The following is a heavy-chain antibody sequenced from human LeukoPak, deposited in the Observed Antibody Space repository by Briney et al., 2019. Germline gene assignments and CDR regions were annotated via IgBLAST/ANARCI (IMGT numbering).Heavy chain of an antibody. CDR3: ARQDYDSSGYYSLNYFDY. Sequence: SETLSLTCTVSGGSISSSSYYWGWIRQPPGKGLEYIGSVYYSGSTYYNPSLKSRVTISVDTSKNQFSLKLSSVTAADTAVDYCARQDYDSSGYYSLNYFDYWGQGTLVTVSS. D-gene: IGHD3-22*01. J-gene: IGHJ4*02. CDR1: GGSISSSSYY. V-gene: IGHV4-39*01. CDR2: VYYSGST.